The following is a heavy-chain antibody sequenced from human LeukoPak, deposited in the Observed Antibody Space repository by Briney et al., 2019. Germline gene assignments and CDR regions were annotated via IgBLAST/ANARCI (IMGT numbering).Heavy chain of an antibody. Sequence: ASVKVSCKASGYTFNSYGFSWVRQAHGQGLEWLGWISAYKGNTNYAQKFQGRVTMTRDTSISTAYMELSRLRSDDTAVYYCARDFIAAAGTWGQGTLVTVSS. CDR2: ISAYKGNT. D-gene: IGHD6-13*01. CDR1: GYTFNSYG. J-gene: IGHJ5*02. CDR3: ARDFIAAAGT. V-gene: IGHV1-18*01.